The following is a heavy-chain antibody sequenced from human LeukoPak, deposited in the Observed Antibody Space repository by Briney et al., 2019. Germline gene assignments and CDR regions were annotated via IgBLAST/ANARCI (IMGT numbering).Heavy chain of an antibody. J-gene: IGHJ4*02. D-gene: IGHD1-1*01. Sequence: EASVKVSCKASGYTFTSYGITWVRQAPGQGLEWMGWISAYNGNTNYAQKLQGRVTMTTDTSTSTVYMELSSLRSEDTAVYYCAVHVDYWGQGTLVTVSS. V-gene: IGHV1-18*01. CDR3: AVHVDY. CDR2: ISAYNGNT. CDR1: GYTFTSYG.